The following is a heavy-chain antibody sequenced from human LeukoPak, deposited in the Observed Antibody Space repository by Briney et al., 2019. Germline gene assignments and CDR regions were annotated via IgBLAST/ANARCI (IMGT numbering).Heavy chain of an antibody. CDR2: IYYSGST. CDR1: GGSISSYC. J-gene: IGHJ4*02. V-gene: IGHV4-59*12. D-gene: IGHD6-13*01. Sequence: PSETLSLTCTVSGGSISSYCWSWIRQPPGKRPEWIGYIYYSGSTNYNPSLKSRVTISVDTSKNQFSLKLSSVTAADTAVYYCARLPGGAAAGDYWGQGTLVTVSS. CDR3: ARLPGGAAAGDY.